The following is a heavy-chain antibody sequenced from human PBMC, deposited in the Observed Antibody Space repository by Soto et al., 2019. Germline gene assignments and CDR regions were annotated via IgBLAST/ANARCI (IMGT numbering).Heavy chain of an antibody. J-gene: IGHJ4*02. D-gene: IGHD1-26*01. V-gene: IGHV1-69*01. CDR1: GGTFSSYA. Sequence: QVQLVQSGAEVKKPGSSVKVSCKASGGTFSSYAISWVRQAPGQGLEWMGGIIPIFGTATYAQTFQGRVTITADESTSTAYMELSSLRSEDTAVYYCARDLHSGGGDPGSGTDDYWGQGTLVTVSS. CDR2: IIPIFGTA. CDR3: ARDLHSGGGDPGSGTDDY.